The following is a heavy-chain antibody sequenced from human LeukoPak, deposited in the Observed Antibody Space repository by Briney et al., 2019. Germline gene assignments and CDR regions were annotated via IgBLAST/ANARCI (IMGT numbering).Heavy chain of an antibody. Sequence: SVKVSCKASGFTFTSSAMQWVRQARGQRLEWIGWIVVGSGNTNYAQKFQERVTITRDMSTSTAYMELSSLRSEDTAVYYCAAGVPGYDSSGYYYYYYGMDVWGQGTTVTVSS. CDR3: AAGVPGYDSSGYYYYYYGMDV. CDR2: IVVGSGNT. CDR1: GFTFTSSA. V-gene: IGHV1-58*02. J-gene: IGHJ6*02. D-gene: IGHD3-22*01.